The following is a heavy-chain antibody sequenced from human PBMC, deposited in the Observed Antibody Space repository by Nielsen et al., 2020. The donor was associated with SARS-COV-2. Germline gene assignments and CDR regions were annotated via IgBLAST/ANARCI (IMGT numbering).Heavy chain of an antibody. CDR1: GYTLSDLS. D-gene: IGHD3-10*01. J-gene: IGHJ3*01. Sequence: ASVKVSCKVSGYTLSDLSIHWVRQAPGKGLEWMGGFDPEDGETIYAQKFQDRVTMTEDTSTDTAYMELNSLKSEDTAVYYCATGQRFGETLVFWGQGTRVTVSS. V-gene: IGHV1-24*01. CDR2: FDPEDGET. CDR3: ATGQRFGETLVF.